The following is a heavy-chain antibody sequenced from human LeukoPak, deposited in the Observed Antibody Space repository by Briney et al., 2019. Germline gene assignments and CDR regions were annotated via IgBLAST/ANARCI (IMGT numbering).Heavy chain of an antibody. D-gene: IGHD3-9*01. CDR2: ISAYNGNT. Sequence: EASVKVFCKASGYTFTSYGISWVRQAPGQGLEGMGWISAYNGNTNYAQKLQGRVTMTTDTSTSTAYMELRSLRSDDTAVYYCARSRDILPGYSSYDPWDQGTLVTVSS. V-gene: IGHV1-18*01. CDR1: GYTFTSYG. J-gene: IGHJ5*02. CDR3: ARSRDILPGYSSYDP.